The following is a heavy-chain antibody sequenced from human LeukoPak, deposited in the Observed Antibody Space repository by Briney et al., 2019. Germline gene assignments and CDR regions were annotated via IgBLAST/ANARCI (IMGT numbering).Heavy chain of an antibody. CDR3: ARGGSSWYFAWFDP. Sequence: SETLTLTCTVSGASISSSSLYWGWIRQPPGKGLEWIGSIYNSGSSNYNPSLKSRVTISVDTSKNQFSLKLSSVTAADTAVYYCARGGSSWYFAWFDPWGQGTLVTVSS. V-gene: IGHV4-39*07. D-gene: IGHD6-13*01. CDR1: GASISSSSLY. J-gene: IGHJ5*02. CDR2: IYNSGSS.